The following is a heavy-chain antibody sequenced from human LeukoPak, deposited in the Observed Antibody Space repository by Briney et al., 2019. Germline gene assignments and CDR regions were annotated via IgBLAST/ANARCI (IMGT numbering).Heavy chain of an antibody. V-gene: IGHV3-23*01. Sequence: PGGSLRLSCAASGFTFSSYAMNWVRQAPGKGLEWVSGISGSGGSTFYAGSVKGRFTVSRDNSKNTLYLQMNSLRAEDTALYYCAKGKGEMDLLRFFDWLFDYWGQGTLVTVAS. CDR1: GFTFSSYA. J-gene: IGHJ4*02. CDR2: ISGSGGST. CDR3: AKGKGEMDLLRFFDWLFDY. D-gene: IGHD3-9*01.